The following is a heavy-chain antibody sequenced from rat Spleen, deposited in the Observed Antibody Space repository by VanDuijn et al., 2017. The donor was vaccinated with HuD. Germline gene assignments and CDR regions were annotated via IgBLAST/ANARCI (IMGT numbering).Heavy chain of an antibody. CDR2: ISYDGTRA. J-gene: IGHJ3*01. Sequence: EVQLVESGGGLVQPGRSLKLSCSASGFTFSDYYMAWVRQAPTKGLKWVTLISYDGTRAFYRDSVQGRFTISRDNAKSTLYLQMDSLTSEDTATYYCATGPRILRLDWFAYWGQGTLVTVSS. D-gene: IGHD1-6*01. CDR1: GFTFSDYY. V-gene: IGHV5-20*01. CDR3: ATGPRILRLDWFAY.